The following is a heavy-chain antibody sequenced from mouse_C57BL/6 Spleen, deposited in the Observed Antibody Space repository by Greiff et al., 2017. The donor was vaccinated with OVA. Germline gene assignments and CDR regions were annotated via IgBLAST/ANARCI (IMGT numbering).Heavy chain of an antibody. V-gene: IGHV1-42*01. CDR3: ARDWGLDY. Sequence: VQLQQSGPELVKPGASVKISCKASGYSFTGYYMNWVKQSPEKSLEWIGEINPSTGGTTYNQKFKAKATLTVDKSSSTAYMQLKSLTSEDSAVYYCARDWGLDYWGKGTTLTVSS. CDR2: INPSTGGT. D-gene: IGHD2-4*01. J-gene: IGHJ2*01. CDR1: GYSFTGYY.